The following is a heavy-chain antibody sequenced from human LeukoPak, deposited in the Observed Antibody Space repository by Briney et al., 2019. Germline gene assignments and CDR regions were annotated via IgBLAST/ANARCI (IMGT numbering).Heavy chain of an antibody. CDR1: GFTLSSYS. V-gene: IGHV3-48*02. CDR2: IDSDTYGNTT. CDR3: ARDRDYAFDY. D-gene: IGHD4-17*01. J-gene: IGHJ4*02. Sequence: PGGFLRLSCAASGFTLSSYSMNWVRQAPGKGLEWISYIDSDTYGNTTYYPHTVKGRFTISRDNAKNSLYLQMDSLRDEDTAVYYCARDRDYAFDYWGQGTLVTVSS.